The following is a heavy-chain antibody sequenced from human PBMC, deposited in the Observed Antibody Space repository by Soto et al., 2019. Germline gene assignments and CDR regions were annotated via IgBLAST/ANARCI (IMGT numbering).Heavy chain of an antibody. Sequence: PSETLSLTCTVSGGSISSSSYYWGWIRQPPGKGLEWIGSIYYSGSTYYNPSLKSRVTISVDTSKNQLSLKLSSVTAADTALYYCALREVGATKSAIFDYWGQGTLVTVSS. CDR2: IYYSGST. D-gene: IGHD1-26*01. CDR3: ALREVGATKSAIFDY. J-gene: IGHJ4*02. CDR1: GGSISSSSYY. V-gene: IGHV4-39*01.